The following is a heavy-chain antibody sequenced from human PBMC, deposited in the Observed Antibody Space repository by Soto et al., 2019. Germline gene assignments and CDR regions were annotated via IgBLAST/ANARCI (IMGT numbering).Heavy chain of an antibody. CDR1: GFTFSTYG. V-gene: IGHV3-33*01. CDR2: TWNDGSQK. D-gene: IGHD1-1*01. CDR3: TTELNDMQAFDI. J-gene: IGHJ3*02. Sequence: QVQLVESGGGVVQPGRSLRLSCVASGFTFSTYGMHWVRQAPGKGLEWVAMTWNDGSQKHYADPVKERFTISRDNFKNTLYLQINSLRDEDSAVYYCTTELNDMQAFDIWGQATMVTVSS.